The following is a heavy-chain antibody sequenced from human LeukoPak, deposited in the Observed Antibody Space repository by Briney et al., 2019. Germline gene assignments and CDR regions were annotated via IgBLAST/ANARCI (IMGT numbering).Heavy chain of an antibody. J-gene: IGHJ4*02. V-gene: IGHV3-33*01. CDR3: ARAVGPFDY. CDR2: IWFDGSNK. Sequence: VRSLRLSCAASGFTFSTYGMHWVRQAPGKGLEWVAVIWFDGSNKYYADSVKGRFTISRDNSKDTLYLQMNSLRAEDTAVYYCARAVGPFDYWGQGTVVTVSS. CDR1: GFTFSTYG. D-gene: IGHD3-16*01.